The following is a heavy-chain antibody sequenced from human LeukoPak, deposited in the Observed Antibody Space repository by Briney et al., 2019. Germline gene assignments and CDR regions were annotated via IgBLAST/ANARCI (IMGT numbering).Heavy chain of an antibody. D-gene: IGHD3-3*01. CDR3: QSRFLEWLLDY. CDR2: IYDSGRT. J-gene: IGHJ4*02. V-gene: IGHV4-39*01. Sequence: SETLSLTCTVSGGSISSNNYFWSWILQPPGKGLEWIGSIYDSGRTYYNPSLKSRVTISVDTSKNQFSLKLNSVTAADTAMYYCQSRFLEWLLDYWGQGTLVTVSS. CDR1: GGSISSNNYF.